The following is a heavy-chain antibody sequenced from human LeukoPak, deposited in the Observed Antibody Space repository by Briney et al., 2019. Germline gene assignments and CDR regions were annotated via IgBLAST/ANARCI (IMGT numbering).Heavy chain of an antibody. Sequence: GGSLRLSCAASGFTFSSYAMHWVRQAPGKGLKWVAVISYDGSNKYYADSVKGRFTISRDNSKNTLYLQMNSLRAEDTAVYYCAREYGDYDAFDIWGQGTMVTVSS. V-gene: IGHV3-30-3*01. CDR2: ISYDGSNK. D-gene: IGHD4-17*01. CDR3: AREYGDYDAFDI. CDR1: GFTFSSYA. J-gene: IGHJ3*02.